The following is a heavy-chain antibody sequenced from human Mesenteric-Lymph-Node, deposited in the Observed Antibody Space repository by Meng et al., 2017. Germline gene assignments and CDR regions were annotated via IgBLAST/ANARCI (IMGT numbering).Heavy chain of an antibody. V-gene: IGHV1-69*05. CDR1: GYTFTGYY. Sequence: SVKVSCKASGYTFTGYYMHWVRQAPGQGLEWMGRIIPIFGTANYAQKFQGRVTITTDESTSTAYMELSSLRSEDTAVYYCARAWGRDGYSPRNWGQGTLVTVSS. CDR3: ARAWGRDGYSPRN. CDR2: IIPIFGTA. J-gene: IGHJ4*02. D-gene: IGHD5-24*01.